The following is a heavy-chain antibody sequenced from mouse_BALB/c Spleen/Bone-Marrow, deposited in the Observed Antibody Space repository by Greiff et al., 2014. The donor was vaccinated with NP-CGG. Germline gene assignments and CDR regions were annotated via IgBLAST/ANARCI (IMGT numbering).Heavy chain of an antibody. V-gene: IGHV1-69*02. D-gene: IGHD2-14*01. Sequence: QVQLQQQSGAELVRPGASVKLSCKASGYTFTSYWINWVKQRPGQGLEWIGNIYPSDSYTNYNQKFKDKATLTVDKSSSTAYMQLSSPTSEDSAVYYCTRRDRYDYYAMDYWGQGTSVTVSS. J-gene: IGHJ4*01. CDR2: IYPSDSYT. CDR3: TRRDRYDYYAMDY. CDR1: GYTFTSYW.